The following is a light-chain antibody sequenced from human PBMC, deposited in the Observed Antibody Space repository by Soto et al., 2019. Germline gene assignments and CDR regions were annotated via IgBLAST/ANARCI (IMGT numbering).Light chain of an antibody. CDR1: QSVASSY. CDR3: QQYGRT. J-gene: IGKJ2*01. CDR2: GAS. V-gene: IGKV3-20*01. Sequence: EVVLTQSPGTLSLSPGERVTLSCRASQSVASSYLAWYQQKPGRAPRLLIFGASTRATGISDRFRGSGSGTDFILTINRLEPEDFAVYYCQQYGRTFGQGTKLEIK.